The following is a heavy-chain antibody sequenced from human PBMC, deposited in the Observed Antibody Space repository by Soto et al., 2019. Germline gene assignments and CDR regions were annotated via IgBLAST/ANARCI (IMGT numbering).Heavy chain of an antibody. Sequence: QVQLQESGPGLVKPSGTLSLTCAVSSGSISSSNWWSWVRQPPGNGLEWVGEIYHSGSTNYNPSLKSRVTISVDKSKNQFSLKLSSVTAADTAVYYCARVVVVPASSYYFDYWGQGTLVTVSS. CDR3: ARVVVVPASSYYFDY. CDR1: SGSISSSNW. D-gene: IGHD2-2*01. CDR2: IYHSGST. V-gene: IGHV4-4*02. J-gene: IGHJ4*02.